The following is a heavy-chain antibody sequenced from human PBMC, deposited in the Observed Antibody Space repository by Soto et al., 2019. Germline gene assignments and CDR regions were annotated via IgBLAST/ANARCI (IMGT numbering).Heavy chain of an antibody. CDR2: ISAYNGNT. CDR3: ARVPWVAATVGVYYFDY. V-gene: IGHV1-18*04. J-gene: IGHJ4*02. Sequence: QVQLVQSGAEVKKHGASVKVSCKASGYTFTSYGISWVRQAPGQGHEWMGWISAYNGNTNYAQKLQGRVTMTTDTSTSTAYMELRSLRSDDTAVYYCARVPWVAATVGVYYFDYWGQGTLVTVSS. D-gene: IGHD1-26*01. CDR1: GYTFTSYG.